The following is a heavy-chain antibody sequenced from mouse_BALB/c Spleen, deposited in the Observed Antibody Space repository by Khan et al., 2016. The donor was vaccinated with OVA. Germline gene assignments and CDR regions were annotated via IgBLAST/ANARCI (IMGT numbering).Heavy chain of an antibody. Sequence: QVQLQQSGPGLVQPSQSLSITCTVSGFSLTNYGVHWVRQSPGKGLEWLGVIWSGGSTDYNAAFMSRLYITKDNCKSQAFFKMNSLQADDTAIYXCAKNQAGYAMDYWGQGTSVTVSS. CDR2: IWSGGST. CDR1: GFSLTNYG. J-gene: IGHJ4*01. CDR3: AKNQAGYAMDY. V-gene: IGHV2-5*01.